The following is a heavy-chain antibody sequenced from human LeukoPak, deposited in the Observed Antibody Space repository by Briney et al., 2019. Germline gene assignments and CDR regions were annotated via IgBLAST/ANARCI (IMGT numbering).Heavy chain of an antibody. Sequence: GGSLRLPCAASGFTFSTYWMSWVRQAPGKGLEWVANIKQDGSEKYYLDSVKGRFTISRDNAKNSLYLQMNSLRAEDTAVYFCTREAAAGIDYWGQGTLVTVSS. CDR1: GFTFSTYW. J-gene: IGHJ4*02. V-gene: IGHV3-7*01. CDR2: IKQDGSEK. CDR3: TREAAAGIDY. D-gene: IGHD6-13*01.